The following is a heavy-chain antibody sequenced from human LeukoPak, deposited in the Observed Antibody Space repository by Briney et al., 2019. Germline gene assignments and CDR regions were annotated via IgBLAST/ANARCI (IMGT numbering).Heavy chain of an antibody. Sequence: PGGSLRLSCAASGFTFSSYEMNWVRQAPGKGLEWVSYISGGGSTIYYADSVKGRFTISRDNAKNSLYLQMDSLRAEDTAVYYCAREGVGATRGFYYGLDVWGQGTTVTVSS. CDR1: GFTFSSYE. D-gene: IGHD1-26*01. CDR3: AREGVGATRGFYYGLDV. V-gene: IGHV3-48*03. J-gene: IGHJ6*02. CDR2: ISGGGSTI.